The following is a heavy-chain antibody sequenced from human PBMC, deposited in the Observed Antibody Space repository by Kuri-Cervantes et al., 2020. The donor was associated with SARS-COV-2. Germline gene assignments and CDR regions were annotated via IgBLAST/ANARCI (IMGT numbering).Heavy chain of an antibody. D-gene: IGHD6-13*01. CDR2: ISAYNGNT. Sequence: ASVKVSCKASGYTFTSYGISWVRQAPGQGLEWMGWISAYNGNTNYAQKLQGRVTMTTDTSTSTAYMELRSLRSDDTAVYYCATGIAAAGTWEYAFDIWGQGTMVTVSS. CDR1: GYTFTSYG. CDR3: ATGIAAAGTWEYAFDI. J-gene: IGHJ3*02. V-gene: IGHV1-18*01.